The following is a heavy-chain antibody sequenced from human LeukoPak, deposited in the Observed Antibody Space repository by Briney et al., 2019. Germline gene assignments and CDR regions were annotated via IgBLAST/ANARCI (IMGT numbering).Heavy chain of an antibody. V-gene: IGHV3-23*01. CDR2: ISGSGGST. Sequence: PGGSLRLSCAASGFTFSIYAMSWVRQAPGKGLEWVSAISGSGGSTYYADSVKGRFTISRDNSKNTLYLQMNSLRAEDTAVYYCAKNGQLLSAYYFDYRGQGTLVTVSS. CDR3: AKNGQLLSAYYFDY. CDR1: GFTFSIYA. J-gene: IGHJ4*02. D-gene: IGHD2-2*01.